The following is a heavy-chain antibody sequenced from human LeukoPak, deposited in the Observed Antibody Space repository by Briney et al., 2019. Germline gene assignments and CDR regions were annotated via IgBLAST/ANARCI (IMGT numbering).Heavy chain of an antibody. Sequence: SETLSLTCTVSGGSISSYYWSWIRQPPGKRLEWIGYIYYSGSTNYNPSLKSRVTISVDTSKNQFSLKLSSVTAADTAVYYCARSRSSFNYGMDVWGQGTTVTVSS. CDR1: GGSISSYY. CDR2: IYYSGST. V-gene: IGHV4-59*01. J-gene: IGHJ6*02. D-gene: IGHD6-13*01. CDR3: ARSRSSFNYGMDV.